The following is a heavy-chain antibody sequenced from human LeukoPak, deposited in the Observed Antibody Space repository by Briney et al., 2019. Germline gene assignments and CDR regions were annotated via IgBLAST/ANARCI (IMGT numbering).Heavy chain of an antibody. J-gene: IGHJ3*02. V-gene: IGHV4-59*01. CDR3: ARDWAAVAGTAFDI. CDR1: GGSISSYY. Sequence: PSETLSLTCTVSGGSISSYYWSWIRQPPGKGLEWIGYIYYSGSTNYNPSLKSRVTISVDTSKNQFSLKLSSVTAADTAVYYRARDWAAVAGTAFDIWGQGTMVTVSS. D-gene: IGHD6-19*01. CDR2: IYYSGST.